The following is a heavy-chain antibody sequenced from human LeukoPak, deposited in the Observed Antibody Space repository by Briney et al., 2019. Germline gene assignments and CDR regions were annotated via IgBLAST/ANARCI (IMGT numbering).Heavy chain of an antibody. D-gene: IGHD3-16*01. CDR2: TGLYGDGE. J-gene: IGHJ5*02. V-gene: IGHV3-7*01. Sequence: GGSLRLSCVASGFTFRTFGMAWVRQAPGKGLEWVAHTGLYGDGEYAESVRGRFTISRDNAKSSVYLEMNSLRAEDTALYYCARLNYAYDRWGQGTLVTVSS. CDR3: ARLNYAYDR. CDR1: GFTFRTFG.